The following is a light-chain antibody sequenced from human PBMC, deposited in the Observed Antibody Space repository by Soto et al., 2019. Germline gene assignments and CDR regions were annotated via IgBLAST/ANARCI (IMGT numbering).Light chain of an antibody. CDR2: EVT. J-gene: IGLJ3*02. CDR3: SSYTRSNTRV. Sequence: QSALTQPASVSGSPGQSITISCTGTSSDVGGYNYVSWYQQHPGKAPKLMIYEVTNRPSGVSNRFSGSKSGNTASLTISGIQAEDESDYYCSSYTRSNTRVFGGGTTLTVL. V-gene: IGLV2-14*01. CDR1: SSDVGGYNY.